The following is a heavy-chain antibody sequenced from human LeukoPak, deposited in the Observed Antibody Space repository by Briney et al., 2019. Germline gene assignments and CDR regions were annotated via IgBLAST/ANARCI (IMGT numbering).Heavy chain of an antibody. Sequence: GGSLRLSCAAPGFTVSSNYMSWDRQAPGKGLEWVSVIYSSGSTYYADSVKGRFTISRDNSKNSLYLQMNSLRAEDMAVYYCARGIVVAGRFDYWGQGTLVTVSS. CDR1: GFTVSSNY. V-gene: IGHV3-66*01. CDR3: ARGIVVAGRFDY. CDR2: IYSSGST. J-gene: IGHJ4*02. D-gene: IGHD6-19*01.